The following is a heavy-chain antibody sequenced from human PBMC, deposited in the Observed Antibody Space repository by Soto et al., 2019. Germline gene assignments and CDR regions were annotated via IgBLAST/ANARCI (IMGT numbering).Heavy chain of an antibody. CDR3: ASYTVAVYGMDV. CDR1: GFTFSSYG. CDR2: ISYDGSNK. D-gene: IGHD6-19*01. Sequence: GGSLRLSCAASGFTFSSYGMHWVRQAPGKGLEWVAVISYDGSNKYYADSVRGRFTISRDNSKNTLYLQMNSLRAEDTAVYYCASYTVAVYGMDVWGQGTTVTVSS. V-gene: IGHV3-30*03. J-gene: IGHJ6*02.